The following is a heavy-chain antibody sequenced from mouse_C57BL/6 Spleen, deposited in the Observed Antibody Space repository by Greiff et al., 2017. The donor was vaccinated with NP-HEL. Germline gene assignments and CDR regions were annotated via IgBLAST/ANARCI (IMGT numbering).Heavy chain of an antibody. D-gene: IGHD2-4*01. CDR3: ARSSYDYDEGAWFAY. Sequence: EVKLVESGGGLVQPGGSLSLSCAASGFTFTDYYMSWVRQPPGKALEWLGFIRNKANGYTTEYSASVKGRFTISRDNSQSILYLQMNALRAEDSATYYCARSSYDYDEGAWFAYWGQGTLVTVSA. V-gene: IGHV7-3*01. CDR2: IRNKANGYTT. J-gene: IGHJ3*01. CDR1: GFTFTDYY.